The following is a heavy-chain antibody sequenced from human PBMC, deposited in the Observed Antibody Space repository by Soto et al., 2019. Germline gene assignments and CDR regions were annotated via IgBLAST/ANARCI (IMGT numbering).Heavy chain of an antibody. D-gene: IGHD2-8*01. V-gene: IGHV4-59*01. CDR3: ARVKTNPRDYYGMDV. Sequence: ETLSLTCTVSGGSISSYYWSWIRQPPGKRLEWIGYIYYTGSTNYNPSLKSRVTISIDTSKNQFSLKLSSVTAADTAVYYCARVKTNPRDYYGMDVWGQGTTVTSP. CDR1: GGSISSYY. J-gene: IGHJ6*02. CDR2: IYYTGST.